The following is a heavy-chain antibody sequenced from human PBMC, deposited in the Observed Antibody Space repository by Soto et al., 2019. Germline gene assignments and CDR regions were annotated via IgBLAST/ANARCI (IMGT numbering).Heavy chain of an antibody. CDR1: GFTFSDYY. D-gene: IGHD6-13*01. CDR2: ISSSSSYT. V-gene: IGHV3-11*06. CDR3: ARDRYSSSWDKFDY. Sequence: QVQLVESGGGLVKPGGSLRLSCAASGFTFSDYYMSWIRQAPGKGLEWVSYISSSSSYTNYADSVKGRVTISRDNAKNSLYLQMNSVRAADTAVYYCARDRYSSSWDKFDYWGQGTLVTVSS. J-gene: IGHJ4*02.